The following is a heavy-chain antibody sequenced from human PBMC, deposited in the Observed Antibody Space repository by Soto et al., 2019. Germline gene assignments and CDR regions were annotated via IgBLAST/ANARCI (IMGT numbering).Heavy chain of an antibody. Sequence: SETLSLTCTVSGGSVSSGSYYWSWIRQPPGKGLEWIGYIYYSGSTNYNPSLKSRVTISVDTSKNQFSLKLSSVTAADTAVYYCARGLTVHYGSGSYFDYWGQGTLVTVSS. CDR2: IYYSGST. V-gene: IGHV4-61*01. CDR3: ARGLTVHYGSGSYFDY. CDR1: GGSVSSGSYY. J-gene: IGHJ4*02. D-gene: IGHD3-10*01.